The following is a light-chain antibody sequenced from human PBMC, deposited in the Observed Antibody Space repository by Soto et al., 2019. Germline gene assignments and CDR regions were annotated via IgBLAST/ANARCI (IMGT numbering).Light chain of an antibody. V-gene: IGKV3-20*01. CDR3: QQYGSSPQT. CDR1: QSVRSSY. J-gene: IGKJ1*01. Sequence: IVLTQSPGTLSFSLGERATLSCRASQSVRSSYLAWYQQKPGQAPRLLIYDASTRATGIPDRFSGSGSGTDFTLTISRLEPEDFAVYSCQQYGSSPQTFGQGTKVDIK. CDR2: DAS.